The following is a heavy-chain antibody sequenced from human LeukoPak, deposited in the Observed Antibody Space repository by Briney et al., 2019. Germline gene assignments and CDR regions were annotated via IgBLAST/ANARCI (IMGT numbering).Heavy chain of an antibody. CDR3: ARTPLIGSVLIDY. Sequence: GASVNVSRKASGYTFTGFYMHWVRQAPGQGFEWMGWINPNSGGTNYAQKFQGRVTMTRDTSISTAYMEQSRLRSDDTAVYYCARTPLIGSVLIDYWGQGTLVTVSS. D-gene: IGHD6-25*01. V-gene: IGHV1-2*02. CDR2: INPNSGGT. J-gene: IGHJ4*02. CDR1: GYTFTGFY.